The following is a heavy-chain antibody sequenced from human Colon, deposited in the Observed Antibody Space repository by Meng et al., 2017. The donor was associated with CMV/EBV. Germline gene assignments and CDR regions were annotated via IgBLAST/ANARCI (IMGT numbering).Heavy chain of an antibody. CDR2: IYWDDDK. J-gene: IGHJ4*02. CDR1: GFLLSTSGVG. D-gene: IGHD6-6*01. Sequence: QITLKVIGSSLVKTRQTLTLTVPFTGFLLSTSGVGLGWIRQPHGKALEWLALIYWDDDKRYSPSLKSRLTITKDTSKNQVVLTMTNMDPVDTATYYCAHRMGRIAARVFNYWGQGTLVTVSS. V-gene: IGHV2-5*02. CDR3: AHRMGRIAARVFNY.